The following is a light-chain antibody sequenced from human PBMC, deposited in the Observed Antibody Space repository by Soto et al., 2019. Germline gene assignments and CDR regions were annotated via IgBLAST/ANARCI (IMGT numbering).Light chain of an antibody. CDR3: SSYTDSINYF. CDR1: SSDLAIYNY. V-gene: IGLV2-14*01. Sequence: QSVLTQPASVSGSPGQSITISCTGTSSDLAIYNYVSWYQQQPGKAPKLMIYQVTNRPSGVSNRFSGSRSGNTASLTISGLQAEDEADYYCSSYTDSINYFFGTGTKLTVL. J-gene: IGLJ1*01. CDR2: QVT.